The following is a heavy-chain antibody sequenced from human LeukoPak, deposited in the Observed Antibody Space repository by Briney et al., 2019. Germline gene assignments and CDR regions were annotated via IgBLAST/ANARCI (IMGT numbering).Heavy chain of an antibody. J-gene: IGHJ4*02. CDR2: ISGSGGST. CDR1: GFTFSSYA. D-gene: IGHD6-13*01. CDR3: ARATPNRIAAAGDDY. V-gene: IGHV3-23*01. Sequence: GGSLRLSCAASGFTFSSYAMSWVRQAPGKGLEWVSAISGSGGSTYYADSVKGRFTISRDNSKNTLYLQMNSLRAEDTAVYYCARATPNRIAAAGDDYWGQGTLVTVSS.